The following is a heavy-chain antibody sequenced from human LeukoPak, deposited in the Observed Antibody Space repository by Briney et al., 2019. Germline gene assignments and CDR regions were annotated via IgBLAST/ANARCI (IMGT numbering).Heavy chain of an antibody. V-gene: IGHV4-39*07. CDR3: ARVYGRGYYYYYMDV. CDR2: IYYSGST. CDR1: GGSISSSSYY. J-gene: IGHJ6*03. Sequence: SETLSLTCTVSGGSISSSSYYWGWIRQPPGKGLEWIGSIYYSGSTYYNPSLKSRVTISVDTSKNQFSLKLSSVTAADTAVYYCARVYGRGYYYYYMDVWGKGTTVTVSS. D-gene: IGHD3-10*01.